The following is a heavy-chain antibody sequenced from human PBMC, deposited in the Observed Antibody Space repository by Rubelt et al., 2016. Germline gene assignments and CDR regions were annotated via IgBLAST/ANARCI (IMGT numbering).Heavy chain of an antibody. V-gene: IGHV1-46*01. CDR3: ARRITAGNVDY. D-gene: IGHD6-13*01. Sequence: GASVKVSCKPSGYTFTSFYIHWMRQAPGQGLEWMGLINTEDGGTIYAQKFRGRVTVTRDTSTSTVYFQLSRLRSEDTAVYYCARRITAGNVDYWGQGTLVTVSS. J-gene: IGHJ4*02. CDR1: GYTFTSFY. CDR2: INTEDGGT.